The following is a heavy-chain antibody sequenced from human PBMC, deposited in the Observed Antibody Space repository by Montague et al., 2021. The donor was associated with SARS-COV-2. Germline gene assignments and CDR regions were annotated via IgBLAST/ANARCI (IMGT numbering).Heavy chain of an antibody. CDR3: AREFRIELWQTNWYFGL. D-gene: IGHD3-16*01. CDR2: FDHSGDT. Sequence: SETLSLTCSVSGGSISGHYWSWIRQPPGKGLEWIGNFDHSGDTKYNPYLNRRATISVYTSKYQFALRLHSVTAADTAVYYCAREFRIELWQTNWYFGLWGRGTLVTVSS. J-gene: IGHJ2*01. V-gene: IGHV4-59*11. CDR1: GGSISGHY.